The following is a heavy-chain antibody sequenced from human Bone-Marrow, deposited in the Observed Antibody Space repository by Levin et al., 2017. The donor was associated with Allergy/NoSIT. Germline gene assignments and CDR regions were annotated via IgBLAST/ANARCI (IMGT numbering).Heavy chain of an antibody. D-gene: IGHD3-22*01. V-gene: IGHV4-59*01. CDR1: AASISDYS. Sequence: PSETLSLTCTVSAASISDYSWNWIRQAPGKGLEWIGHIHKSGNTNYNSSLKSRLSISVDTTKNQFSLKVTSVTAADTAVYYCARRSNYYDTNSGYYSDALDIWGQGTMVTVSS. CDR3: ARRSNYYDTNSGYYSDALDI. J-gene: IGHJ3*02. CDR2: IHKSGNT.